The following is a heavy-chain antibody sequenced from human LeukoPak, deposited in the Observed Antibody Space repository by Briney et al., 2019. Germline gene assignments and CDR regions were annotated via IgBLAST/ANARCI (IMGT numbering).Heavy chain of an antibody. J-gene: IGHJ4*02. CDR3: ARQLIPTDIK. Sequence: GGSLRLSCAASGFTFKNYAMNWVRQAPGKGLEWVSALSGSANSKYYADSVRGRFTISRDNSKNTLYLRMNILRAEDTAIYYCARQLIPTDIKWGQGTLVTVSS. D-gene: IGHD4-11*01. CDR1: GFTFKNYA. CDR2: LSGSANSK. V-gene: IGHV3-23*01.